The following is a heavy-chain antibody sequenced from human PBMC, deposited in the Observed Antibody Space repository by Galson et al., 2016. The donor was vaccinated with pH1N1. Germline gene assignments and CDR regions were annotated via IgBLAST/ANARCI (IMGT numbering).Heavy chain of an antibody. V-gene: IGHV4-39*07. Sequence: SETLSLTCSVSGGSLTSDTYYWGWIRQPPGKGLEWIGGIHYSGTTYYNPSLKSRLTIAIDTSTKQFSLQLSSVTAADTAGYYCARIWGILYDFDYWGQGTLVTVSS. CDR2: IHYSGTT. CDR3: ARIWGILYDFDY. CDR1: GGSLTSDTYY. J-gene: IGHJ4*02. D-gene: IGHD2-8*01.